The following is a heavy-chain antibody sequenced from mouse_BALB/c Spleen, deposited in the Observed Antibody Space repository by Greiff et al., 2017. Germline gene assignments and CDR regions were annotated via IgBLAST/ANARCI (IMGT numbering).Heavy chain of an antibody. CDR1: GYTFTSYV. V-gene: IGHV1-14*01. CDR3: ARGGSSHYFDY. CDR2: INPYNDGT. Sequence: LVKPGASVKMSCKASGYTFTSYVMHWVKQKPGQGLEWIGYINPYNDGTKYNEKFKGKATLTSDKSSSTAYMELSSLTSEDSAVYYCARGGSSHYFDYWGQGTTLTVSS. J-gene: IGHJ2*01. D-gene: IGHD1-1*01.